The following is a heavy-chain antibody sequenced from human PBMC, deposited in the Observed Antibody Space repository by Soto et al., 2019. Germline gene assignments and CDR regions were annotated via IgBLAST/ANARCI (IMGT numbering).Heavy chain of an antibody. V-gene: IGHV3-64D*06. J-gene: IGHJ6*02. Sequence: LRLSCSASGFTFSSYAMHWVRQAPGKGLEYVSAISSNGGSTYYADSVKGRFTISRDNSKNTLYLQMSSLRAEDTAVYYCVKEGIVATGEQWLSPVQPDNYYYYYYGMDVWGQGTTVTVSS. CDR1: GFTFSSYA. CDR3: VKEGIVATGEQWLSPVQPDNYYYYYYGMDV. CDR2: ISSNGGST. D-gene: IGHD5-12*01.